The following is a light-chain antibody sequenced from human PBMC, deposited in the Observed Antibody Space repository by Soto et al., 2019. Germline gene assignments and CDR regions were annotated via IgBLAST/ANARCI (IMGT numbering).Light chain of an antibody. CDR3: SSYTSSNTVV. V-gene: IGLV2-14*01. Sequence: QSALTQPVSVSGSPGQSIAISCTGTSSDIGGYNYVSWYQQHPGKAPKLMIYDVSARPSGVSNRFSGSKSDNTASLTISGLQAEDEADYYCSSYTSSNTVVFGGGTKLTVL. CDR1: SSDIGGYNY. CDR2: DVS. J-gene: IGLJ2*01.